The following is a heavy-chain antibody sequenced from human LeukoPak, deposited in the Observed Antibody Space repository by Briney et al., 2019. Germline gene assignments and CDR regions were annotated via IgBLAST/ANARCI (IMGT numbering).Heavy chain of an antibody. V-gene: IGHV4-39*07. CDR1: GGSISSSSYY. J-gene: IGHJ3*02. CDR3: ARDRVVGAFDI. Sequence: SETLSLTCTVSGGSISSSSYYWGWIRQPPGKGLEWIGSIYYSGSTYYNPSLKSRVTISVDTSKNQFSLKLSSVTAADTAVYYCARDRVVGAFDIWGQGTMVTVSA. CDR2: IYYSGST. D-gene: IGHD1-26*01.